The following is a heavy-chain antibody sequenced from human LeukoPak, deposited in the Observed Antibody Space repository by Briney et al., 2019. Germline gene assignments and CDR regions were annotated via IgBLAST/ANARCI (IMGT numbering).Heavy chain of an antibody. J-gene: IGHJ6*03. Sequence: SETLSLTCTVSGGSISSYYWSWIRQPPGKGLEWIGYIYDSGSTDYNPSLKSRVTISVDTSKSQFSLKLSSVTAADTAVYYCARFYGSGSYYPHYYYYMDVWGKGTTVTVSS. CDR3: ARFYGSGSYYPHYYYYMDV. CDR2: IYDSGST. V-gene: IGHV4-59*01. CDR1: GGSISSYY. D-gene: IGHD3-10*01.